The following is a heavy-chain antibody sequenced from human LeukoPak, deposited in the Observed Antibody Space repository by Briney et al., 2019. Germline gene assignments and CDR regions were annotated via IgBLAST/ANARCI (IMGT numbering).Heavy chain of an antibody. Sequence: SETLSLICTVSGGSISSYYWSWIRQPPGKGLEWIGYIYYSGSTNYNPSLKSRVTISVDTSKNQFSLKLRSVTAADTAVYFCAREASRAGTYYFDYWGQGTLLTVSS. D-gene: IGHD3-10*01. CDR2: IYYSGST. V-gene: IGHV4-59*01. J-gene: IGHJ4*02. CDR1: GGSISSYY. CDR3: AREASRAGTYYFDY.